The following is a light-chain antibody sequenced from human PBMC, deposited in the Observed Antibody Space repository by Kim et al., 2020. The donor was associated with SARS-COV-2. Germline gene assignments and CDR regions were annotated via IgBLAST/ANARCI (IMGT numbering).Light chain of an antibody. CDR2: GAS. V-gene: IGKV3-15*01. CDR1: QSVSSN. Sequence: EIVMTQSPATLSVSPGERATLSCRASQSVSSNLAWYQQKPGQAPRLLIYGASTRVTGIPARFSGSGSGTEFTLTISSLQSEDFAVYYCQQYNNWPQAFGGGTKLEI. CDR3: QQYNNWPQA. J-gene: IGKJ4*01.